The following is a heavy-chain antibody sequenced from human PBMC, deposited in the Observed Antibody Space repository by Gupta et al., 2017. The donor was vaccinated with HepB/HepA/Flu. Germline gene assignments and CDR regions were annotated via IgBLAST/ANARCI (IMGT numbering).Heavy chain of an antibody. Sequence: QVQLVQSGAEVKKPGASVKVSCKASGYTFTSYYMHWVRQAPGQGLEWMGIINPSGGSTSYAQKFQGRVTMTRDTSTSTVYMELSSLRSEDTAVYYCAFGDPRTYYDFWGLDYWGQGTLVTVSS. J-gene: IGHJ4*02. CDR3: AFGDPRTYYDFWGLDY. D-gene: IGHD3-3*01. V-gene: IGHV1-46*01. CDR1: GYTFTSYY. CDR2: INPSGGST.